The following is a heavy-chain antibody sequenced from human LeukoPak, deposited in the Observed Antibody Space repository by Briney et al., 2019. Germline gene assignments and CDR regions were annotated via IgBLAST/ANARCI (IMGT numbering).Heavy chain of an antibody. J-gene: IGHJ4*02. V-gene: IGHV4-59*01. CDR2: IYYSGST. CDR3: ARISSVASVVMDY. D-gene: IGHD4-23*01. CDR1: GGSISSYY. Sequence: SETLSLTCTVSGGSISSYYWSWIRQPPGKGLEWIGYIYYSGSTNYNPSLKSRVTISVDTSKNQLSLKLSSVTAADTAVYYCARISSVASVVMDYWGQGTLVTVSS.